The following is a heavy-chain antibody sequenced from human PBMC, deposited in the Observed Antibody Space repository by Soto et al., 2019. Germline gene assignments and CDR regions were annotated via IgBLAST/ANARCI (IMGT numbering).Heavy chain of an antibody. CDR3: AKLGVGATRYYYYGMDV. Sequence: HPGGSLRLSCAASGFTFSSYAMSWVRQAPGKGLEWVSAISGSGGSTYYADSVKGRFTISRDNAKNSLYLQMNSLRAEDTAVYYCAKLGVGATRYYYYGMDVWGQGTTVTVSS. V-gene: IGHV3-23*01. CDR1: GFTFSSYA. CDR2: ISGSGGST. D-gene: IGHD1-26*01. J-gene: IGHJ6*02.